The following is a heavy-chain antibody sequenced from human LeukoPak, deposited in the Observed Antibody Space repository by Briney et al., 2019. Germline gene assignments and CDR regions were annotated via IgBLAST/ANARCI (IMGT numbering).Heavy chain of an antibody. V-gene: IGHV3-53*01. CDR3: ASPPADCSSTSCQNYYMDV. CDR2: IYSGGST. Sequence: GGSLRLSCAASGFTVSSNYMSWVRQAPGKGLEWVSVIYSGGSTYHADSVKGRFTISRDNSKNTLYLQMNSLRAEDTAVYYCASPPADCSSTSCQNYYMDVWGKGTTVTVSS. CDR1: GFTVSSNY. D-gene: IGHD2-2*01. J-gene: IGHJ6*03.